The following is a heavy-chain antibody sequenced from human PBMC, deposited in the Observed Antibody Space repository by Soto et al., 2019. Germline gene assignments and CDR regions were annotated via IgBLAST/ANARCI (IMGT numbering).Heavy chain of an antibody. J-gene: IGHJ3*02. D-gene: IGHD4-17*01. CDR3: ASTLTYGDYVTDAFDI. CDR2: MNPNSGNT. CDR1: GYTFTSYD. V-gene: IGHV1-8*01. Sequence: ASVKVSCKASGYTFTSYDINWVRQATGQGLEWMGWMNPNSGNTGYAQKFQGRVTMTRNTSISTAYMELSSLRSEDTAVYYCASTLTYGDYVTDAFDIWGQGTMVTLSS.